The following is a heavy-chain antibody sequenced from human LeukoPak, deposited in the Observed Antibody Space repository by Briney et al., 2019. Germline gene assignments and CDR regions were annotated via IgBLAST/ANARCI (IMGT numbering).Heavy chain of an antibody. CDR3: TLIQGWGSGSYYRDF. CDR2: VKSKSAGETT. CDR1: GLSISNDW. Sequence: PGGSLRLSCATSGLSISNDWISWVRQAPGKGLEWVARVKSKSAGETTDYAAPVKGRFTISRDDSKNPLYLQMNSLKTEDTAVYYCTLIQGWGSGSYYRDFWGQGTLVTVSS. D-gene: IGHD3-10*01. V-gene: IGHV3-15*01. J-gene: IGHJ4*02.